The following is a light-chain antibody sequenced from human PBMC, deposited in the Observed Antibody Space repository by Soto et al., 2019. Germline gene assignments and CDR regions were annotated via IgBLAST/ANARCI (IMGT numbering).Light chain of an antibody. CDR2: KAS. CDR1: QSLVYSDGNAY. V-gene: IGKV2-30*01. J-gene: IGKJ2*01. CDR3: MQGTHWHPYT. Sequence: DVVMTQSPLSLPVTLGQPASISCRSSQSLVYSDGNAYLNWFHQRPGQSPRRLTYKASYRDSGVPDRFSGSGSGTDFPLKISRVEAENVGVYYCMQGTHWHPYTFGQGSKLEIK.